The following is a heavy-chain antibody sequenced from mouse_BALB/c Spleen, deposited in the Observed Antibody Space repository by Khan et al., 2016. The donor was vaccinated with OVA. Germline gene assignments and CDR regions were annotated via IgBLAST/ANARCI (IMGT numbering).Heavy chain of an antibody. CDR3: VREGAYYRSDGWFAY. D-gene: IGHD2-14*01. Sequence: QVQLQQPGAELVRPGASVKMSCKASGYTFTTYTIHWVKQRPGQGLEWIGYIIPSNDYTNYNQKFKDRATLTADKSSSTAYMQLSSLTSEDSAVYYCVREGAYYRSDGWFAYWGQGTLVTVSA. CDR1: GYTFTTYT. J-gene: IGHJ3*01. CDR2: IIPSNDYT. V-gene: IGHV1-4*01.